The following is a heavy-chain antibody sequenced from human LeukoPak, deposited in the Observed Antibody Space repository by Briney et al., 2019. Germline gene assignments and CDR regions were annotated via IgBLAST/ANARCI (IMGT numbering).Heavy chain of an antibody. CDR1: GYTFTSYG. CDR2: ISAYNGNT. J-gene: IGHJ4*02. V-gene: IGHV1-18*04. D-gene: IGHD6-13*01. CDR3: ARVIWYSSSWYGDY. Sequence: EASVKVSCKASGYTFTSYGISWVRQAPGQGLXXXXWISAYNGNTNYAQKLQGRVTMTTDTSTSTAYMELRSLRSDDTAVYYCARVIWYSSSWYGDYWGQGTLVTVSS.